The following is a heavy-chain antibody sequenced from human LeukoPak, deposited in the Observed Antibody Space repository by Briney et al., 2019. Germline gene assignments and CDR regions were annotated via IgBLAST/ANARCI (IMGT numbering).Heavy chain of an antibody. D-gene: IGHD5-18*01. V-gene: IGHV5-51*01. CDR3: ARPLESYGYVDY. Sequence: GESLKISCKGSEYSFTNYWIGWVRQMPGKGLEWMGIIYPGDSDTKYSPSFQGQVTILADKSISTAYLQWSSLKASDTAMYYCARPLESYGYVDYWGQGTLVTVSS. CDR2: IYPGDSDT. CDR1: EYSFTNYW. J-gene: IGHJ4*02.